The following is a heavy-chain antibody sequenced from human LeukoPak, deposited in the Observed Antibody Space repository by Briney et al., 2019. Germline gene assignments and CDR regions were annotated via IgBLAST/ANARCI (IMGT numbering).Heavy chain of an antibody. CDR1: GFSFSSFA. Sequence: GGSLRLSCAASGFSFSSFAMGWVRQAPGKGLEWVSYISSSGSTIYYADSVKGRFTISRDNAKNSLYLQMNSLRAEDTAVYYCAELGITMIGGVWGKGTTVTISS. V-gene: IGHV3-48*03. D-gene: IGHD3-10*02. CDR3: AELGITMIGGV. J-gene: IGHJ6*04. CDR2: ISSSGSTI.